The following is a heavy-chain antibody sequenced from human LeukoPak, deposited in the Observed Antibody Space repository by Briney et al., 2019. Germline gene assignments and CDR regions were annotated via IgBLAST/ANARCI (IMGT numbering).Heavy chain of an antibody. V-gene: IGHV3-66*02. CDR1: GFTVSSSY. J-gene: IGHJ3*02. D-gene: IGHD2-2*01. CDR3: ARDPPRTSLDI. Sequence: GGSLRLSCAASGFTVSSSYMSWVRQAPGKGLEWVSVIYSGGSTYYADSVKGRFTISRDNSKNMLYLQMNSLRAEDTAVYYCARDPPRTSLDIWGQGTMVTVSS. CDR2: IYSGGST.